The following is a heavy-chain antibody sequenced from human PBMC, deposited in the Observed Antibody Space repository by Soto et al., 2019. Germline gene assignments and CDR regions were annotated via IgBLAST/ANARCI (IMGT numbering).Heavy chain of an antibody. Sequence: GGSLRLSCVDSGFTFSSYGMNWVRQAPGKGLEWVSYISSGRVTTNYADSVKGRFTISRDNAKSSLYLQLNSLRDDDTAAYCCARGGAGRPDYLRHGTQVTVSS. CDR2: ISSGRVTT. CDR1: GFTFSSYG. D-gene: IGHD6-13*01. CDR3: ARGGAGRPDY. J-gene: IGHJ4*01. V-gene: IGHV3-48*02.